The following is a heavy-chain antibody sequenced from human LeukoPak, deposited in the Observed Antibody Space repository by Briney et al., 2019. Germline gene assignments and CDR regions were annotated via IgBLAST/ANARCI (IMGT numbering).Heavy chain of an antibody. J-gene: IGHJ6*04. CDR2: ISSSGSTI. V-gene: IGHV3-48*03. D-gene: IGHD3-10*02. Sequence: GGSLRLSCAGSGFTFSSYDMNWVRQAPGKGLDWVSYISSSGSTIYYADSVKGRFTISRDNAKNSLYLQMNSLRAEDTAVYYCAELGITMIGGVWGKGTTVTISS. CDR3: AELGITMIGGV. CDR1: GFTFSSYD.